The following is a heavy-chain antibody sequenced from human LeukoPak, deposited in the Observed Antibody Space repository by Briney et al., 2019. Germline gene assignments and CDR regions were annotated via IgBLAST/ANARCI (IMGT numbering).Heavy chain of an antibody. CDR2: IKQDGSEK. J-gene: IGHJ4*02. V-gene: IGHV3-7*05. Sequence: GGSLRLSCAASGFTFSNYWLTWVRQAPPKGLEWVANIKQDGSEKYYVDSVKGRFTISRDNAKSSLSLQMNSLRAEDTAVYYCARGLDYWGQGTLVTVSS. CDR3: ARGLDY. CDR1: GFTFSNYW.